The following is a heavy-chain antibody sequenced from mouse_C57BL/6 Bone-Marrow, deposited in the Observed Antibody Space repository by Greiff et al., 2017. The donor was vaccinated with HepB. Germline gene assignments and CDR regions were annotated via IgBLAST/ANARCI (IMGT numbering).Heavy chain of an antibody. CDR3: AKAYGSSPAWFAY. Sequence: VQLQQSGLGLVQPSQSLSITCTVSGFSLTSYGVHWVRQSPGKGLEWLGVIWRGGSTDYNAAFMSRLSITKDNSKSQVFFKMNRLQADDTAIYYCAKAYGSSPAWFAYWGQGTLVTVSA. CDR1: GFSLTSYG. J-gene: IGHJ3*01. V-gene: IGHV2-5*01. CDR2: IWRGGST. D-gene: IGHD1-1*01.